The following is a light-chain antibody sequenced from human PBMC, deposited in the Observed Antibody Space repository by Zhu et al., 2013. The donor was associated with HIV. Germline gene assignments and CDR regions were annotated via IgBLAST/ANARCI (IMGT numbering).Light chain of an antibody. V-gene: IGKV3-20*01. J-gene: IGKJ1*01. Sequence: EIVLTQSPGTLSLSPGERATLSCRASQSVSSDYLAWYQQSPGQAPRLLIYGASSRATGIPDRFSGSGSGTDFTLTISRLEPEDSAVYYCQQYGTSPWTFGLRDQGGN. CDR2: GAS. CDR1: QSVSSDY. CDR3: QQYGTSPWT.